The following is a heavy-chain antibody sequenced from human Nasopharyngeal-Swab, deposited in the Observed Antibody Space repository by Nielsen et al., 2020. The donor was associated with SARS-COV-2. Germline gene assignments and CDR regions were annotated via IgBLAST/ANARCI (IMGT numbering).Heavy chain of an antibody. CDR1: GGSFSGYY. V-gene: IGHV4-34*01. CDR3: ARAPLRGVDY. CDR2: INHSGST. Sequence: SETLSLTCAVYGGSFSGYYGSWIRQPPGKGLEWVGEINHSGSTNYNPSLKSRVTISVDTSKNQFSLKLSSVTAADTAVYYCARAPLRGVDYWGQGTLVTVSS. D-gene: IGHD4-17*01. J-gene: IGHJ4*02.